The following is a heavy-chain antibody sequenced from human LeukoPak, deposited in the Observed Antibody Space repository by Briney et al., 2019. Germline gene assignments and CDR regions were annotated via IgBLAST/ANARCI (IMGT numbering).Heavy chain of an antibody. Sequence: GESLKISCKGSGYSFTSYWIGWVRQMPGKGLEWMGIIYPGDSDTRYSPSFQGQVTISADKSISTAYLQWSSLKASDTAMYYCARRGRKDRYCSSTSCLEYFDYWGQGTLVTVSS. CDR2: IYPGDSDT. D-gene: IGHD2-2*01. V-gene: IGHV5-51*01. J-gene: IGHJ4*02. CDR1: GYSFTSYW. CDR3: ARRGRKDRYCSSTSCLEYFDY.